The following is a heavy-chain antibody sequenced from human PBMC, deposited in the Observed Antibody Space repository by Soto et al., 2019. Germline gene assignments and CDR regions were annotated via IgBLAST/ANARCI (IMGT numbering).Heavy chain of an antibody. V-gene: IGHV4-31*03. CDR1: GGSISSDANF. D-gene: IGHD6-6*01. J-gene: IGHJ5*02. CDR2: ISYTGRT. CDR3: ARGSFSSSSSWFDP. Sequence: QVQLQESGPGLVKPSQTLSLTCTVSGGSISSDANFWSWIRQLPGRGLEWIGYISYTGRTYYTPSLNSRLTLSLDTSKNLFSLRLSAVTAADTAVYFCARGSFSSSSSWFDPWGQGTLVTVSS.